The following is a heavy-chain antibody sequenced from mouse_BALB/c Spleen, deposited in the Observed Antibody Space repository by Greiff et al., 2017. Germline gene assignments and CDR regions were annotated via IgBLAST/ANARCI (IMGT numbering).Heavy chain of an antibody. V-gene: IGHV5-4*02. J-gene: IGHJ4*01. D-gene: IGHD1-1*01. CDR1: GFTFSDYY. CDR2: ISDGGSYT. Sequence: EVKLVESGGGLVKPGGSLKLSCAASGFTFSDYYMYWVRQTPEKRLEWVATISDGGSYTYYPDSVKGRFTISRDNAKNNLYLQMSSLKSEDTAMYYCAREGIYYYGSSYAMDYWGQGTSVTVSS. CDR3: AREGIYYYGSSYAMDY.